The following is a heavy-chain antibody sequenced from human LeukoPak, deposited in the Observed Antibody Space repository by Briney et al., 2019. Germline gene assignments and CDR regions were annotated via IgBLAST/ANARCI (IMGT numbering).Heavy chain of an antibody. V-gene: IGHV1-2*02. CDR2: INPKSGGT. D-gene: IGHD3-10*01. CDR3: ARERPSITLVRGVVNDFDY. CDR1: AYIFTAYY. J-gene: IGHJ4*02. Sequence: ASVKVSCKASAYIFTAYYMQWVRQAPGQGLEWMGWINPKSGGTHYAQKFQGRVTMTRDTSISTAYMELSRLRSDDTAVYYCARERPSITLVRGVVNDFDYWGQGTLVTVSS.